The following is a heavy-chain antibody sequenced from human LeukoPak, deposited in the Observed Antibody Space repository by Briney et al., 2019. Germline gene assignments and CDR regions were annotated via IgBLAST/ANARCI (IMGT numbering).Heavy chain of an antibody. CDR3: ARGEVGSRYFDY. J-gene: IGHJ4*02. D-gene: IGHD1-26*01. Sequence: GRSLRLSCAASGFTFSSYAMHWVRQAPGKGLEWVAVISYDGSNNYYADSVKGRFTISRDNSKNTLYLQMNSLRAEDTAVYYCARGEVGSRYFDYWGQGTLVTVSS. CDR1: GFTFSSYA. CDR2: ISYDGSNN. V-gene: IGHV3-30-3*01.